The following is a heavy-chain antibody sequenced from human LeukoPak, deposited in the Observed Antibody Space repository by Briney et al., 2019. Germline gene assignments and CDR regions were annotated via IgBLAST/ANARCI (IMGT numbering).Heavy chain of an antibody. CDR2: ISYDGSNK. Sequence: GRSLRLSCAASGFTFSSYGMHWVRQAPGKGLEWVAVISYDGSNKYYADSVKGRFTISRENSKNTLYLQMNSLRAEDTAVYYCAKNWNYFDYWGQGTLVTVSS. J-gene: IGHJ4*02. CDR1: GFTFSSYG. D-gene: IGHD1-1*01. V-gene: IGHV3-30*18. CDR3: AKNWNYFDY.